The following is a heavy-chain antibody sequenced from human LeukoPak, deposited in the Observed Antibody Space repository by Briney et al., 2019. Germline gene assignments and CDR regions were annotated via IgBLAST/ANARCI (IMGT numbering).Heavy chain of an antibody. Sequence: GGSLRLSCAASGFTFSSYTMSWVRQAPGKGLEWVSSITNRGSHLYYADSLKGRFTVSRDNANNSLYLQMDSLRADDTAVYYCARLVQVAHFDYWGQGALVTVSS. CDR3: ARLVQVAHFDY. J-gene: IGHJ4*02. V-gene: IGHV3-21*04. D-gene: IGHD2-15*01. CDR2: ITNRGSHL. CDR1: GFTFSSYT.